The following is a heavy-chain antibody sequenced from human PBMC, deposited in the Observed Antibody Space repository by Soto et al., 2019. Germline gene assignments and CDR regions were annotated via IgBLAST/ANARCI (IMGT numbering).Heavy chain of an antibody. D-gene: IGHD3-3*01. V-gene: IGHV3-30-3*01. CDR2: ISHDGGNK. CDR1: GVTFRDYP. J-gene: IGHJ4*02. CDR3: ARDRIGIWLFGEFAS. Sequence: QGHMVESGGGVVQPGGSLRLSCAVSGVTFRDYPLHWVRQAPGKGLEWVAVISHDGGNKYYAASVKGRFNISRDNSKNTLYLQIDSLRLEDTAVYYCARDRIGIWLFGEFASWGQGTLVTVSS.